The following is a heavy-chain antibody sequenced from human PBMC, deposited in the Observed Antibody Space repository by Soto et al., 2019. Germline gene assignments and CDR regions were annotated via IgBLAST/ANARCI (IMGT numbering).Heavy chain of an antibody. J-gene: IGHJ3*02. CDR1: GVSVNSGGYY. D-gene: IGHD1-1*01. CDR2: IYYTGHT. V-gene: IGHV4-31*03. CDR3: ARGSQLERDALDI. Sequence: SETLSLTCSVSGVSVNSGGYYWSWIRPHPGKGLEWIGYIYYTGHTFYNPSLKSRVAMSLDTSKNQFSLKLSSVTAADTAVYYCARGSQLERDALDIWGQGTMVTVSS.